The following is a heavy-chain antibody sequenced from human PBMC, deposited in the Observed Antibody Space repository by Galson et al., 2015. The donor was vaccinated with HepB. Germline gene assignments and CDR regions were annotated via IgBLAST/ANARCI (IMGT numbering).Heavy chain of an antibody. Sequence: SLRLSCAASGFTFSTYAMHWARQAPGKGLEWVAVISYDGSDKYYADSVKGRFTISRDNSKNTLYLQMNSLRAEDTAVYYCAKDRRRIYYVLFDYWGQGILVTVSS. CDR3: AKDRRRIYYVLFDY. V-gene: IGHV3-30*04. D-gene: IGHD3-10*02. CDR2: ISYDGSDK. CDR1: GFTFSTYA. J-gene: IGHJ4*02.